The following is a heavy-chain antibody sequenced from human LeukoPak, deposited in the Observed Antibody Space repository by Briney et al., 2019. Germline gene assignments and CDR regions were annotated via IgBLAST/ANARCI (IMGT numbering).Heavy chain of an antibody. J-gene: IGHJ6*02. D-gene: IGHD3-3*01. CDR2: ISGSGGST. CDR3: ARDRDYDFWSGYYYYYYYGMDV. V-gene: IGHV3-23*01. CDR1: GFTFSSYA. Sequence: GGSLRLSCAASGFTFSSYAMSWVRQAPGKGLERVSAISGSGGSTYYADSVKGRFTISRDNSKSTLYLQMNSLRAEDTAVYYCARDRDYDFWSGYYYYYYYGMDVWGQGTTVTVSS.